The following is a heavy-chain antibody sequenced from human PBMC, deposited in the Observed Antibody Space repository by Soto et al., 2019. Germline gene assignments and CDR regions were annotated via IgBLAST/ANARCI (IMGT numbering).Heavy chain of an antibody. Sequence: EVQLLESGGGLVQPGGSLRLSCAASGFTFSSYAMSWVRQAPGKGLEWVSAISGSGGSTYYADSVKGRFTISRDNSKNTLYLPMNSLRAEDTAVYYSAKDRYDYIWGSYRLFDYWGQGTLVTVSS. CDR2: ISGSGGST. CDR3: AKDRYDYIWGSYRLFDY. V-gene: IGHV3-23*01. D-gene: IGHD3-16*02. J-gene: IGHJ4*02. CDR1: GFTFSSYA.